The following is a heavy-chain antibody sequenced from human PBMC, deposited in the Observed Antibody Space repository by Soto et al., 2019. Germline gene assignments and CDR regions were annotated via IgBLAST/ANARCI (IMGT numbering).Heavy chain of an antibody. D-gene: IGHD3-10*01. CDR3: AKVHADLWFGEYDY. V-gene: IGHV3-9*01. CDR1: GFTFDDYA. Sequence: GGSLRLSCAASGFTFDDYAMHWVRQAPGKGLEWVSGISWNSGSIGYADSVKGRFTISRDNAKNSLYLQMNSLRAEDTAFYYCAKVHADLWFGEYDYWGQGTLVTVSS. J-gene: IGHJ4*02. CDR2: ISWNSGSI.